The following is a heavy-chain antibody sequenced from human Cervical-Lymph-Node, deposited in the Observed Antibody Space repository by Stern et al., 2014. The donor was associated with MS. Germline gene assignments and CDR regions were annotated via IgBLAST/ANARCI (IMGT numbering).Heavy chain of an antibody. CDR1: GFTFSSYS. D-gene: IGHD6-19*01. J-gene: IGHJ6*02. CDR3: ARYSPYSSGWEYYYYYGMDV. Sequence: EVQLVESGGGLVKPGGSLRLSCAASGFTFSSYSMNWVRQAPGKGLEWVSSISSSSSYIYYADSVKGRFTISRDNAKNSLYLQMNSLRAEDTAVYYCARYSPYSSGWEYYYYYGMDVWGQGTTVTVSS. V-gene: IGHV3-21*01. CDR2: ISSSSSYI.